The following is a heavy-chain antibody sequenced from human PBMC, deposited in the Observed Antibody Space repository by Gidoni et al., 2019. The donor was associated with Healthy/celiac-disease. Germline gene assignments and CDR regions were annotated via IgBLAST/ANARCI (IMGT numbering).Heavy chain of an antibody. CDR3: ARLRVIFGVVITHWFDP. CDR1: GGSISSSSYY. V-gene: IGHV4-39*01. Sequence: QLQLQESGPGLVKPSETLSLTCTVSGGSISSSSYYWGWIRQPPGKGLEWIGSIYYSGSTYYNPSLKSRVTISVDTSKNQFSLKLSSVTAADTAVYYCARLRVIFGVVITHWFDPWGQGTLVTVSS. CDR2: IYYSGST. J-gene: IGHJ5*02. D-gene: IGHD3-3*01.